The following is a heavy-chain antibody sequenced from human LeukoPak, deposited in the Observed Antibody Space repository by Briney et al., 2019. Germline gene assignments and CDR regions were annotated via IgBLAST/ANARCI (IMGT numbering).Heavy chain of an antibody. CDR1: GYSISSGYY. V-gene: IGHV4-38-2*01. CDR2: IYHSGST. D-gene: IGHD6-13*01. CDR3: ARAAAAGFHAFDI. J-gene: IGHJ3*02. Sequence: SETLSLTCAVSGYSISSGYYWGWIRQPPGKGLEWIGSIYHSGSTYYNPSLKSRVTISVDTSKNQFSLKLSSVTAADTAVYYCARAAAAGFHAFDIWGQGTMVTASS.